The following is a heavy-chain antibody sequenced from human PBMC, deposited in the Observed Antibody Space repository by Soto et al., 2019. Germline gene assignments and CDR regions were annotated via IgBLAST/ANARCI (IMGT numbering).Heavy chain of an antibody. Sequence: SETLSLTCTVSGGSISSYYWSWIRQPPGKGLEWIGYIYYSGSTNYNPSLKSRVTISVDTSKNQFSLKLSSVTAADTAVYYCARHHKGVLRYFAGAPRFDPWGQGTLVTVSS. CDR2: IYYSGST. CDR3: ARHHKGVLRYFAGAPRFDP. CDR1: GGSISSYY. D-gene: IGHD3-9*01. V-gene: IGHV4-59*08. J-gene: IGHJ5*02.